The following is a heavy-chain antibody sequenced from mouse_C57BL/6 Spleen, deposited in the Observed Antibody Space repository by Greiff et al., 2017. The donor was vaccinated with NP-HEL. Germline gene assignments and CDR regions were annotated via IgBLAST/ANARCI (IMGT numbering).Heavy chain of an antibody. V-gene: IGHV2-9-1*01. J-gene: IGHJ1*03. Sequence: VQLVESGPGLVAPSQSLSITCTVSGFSLTSYAISWVRQPPGKGLEWLGVIWTGGGTNYNSALKSRLSISKDNSKSQVFLKMNSLQTDDTARYYCAREETYYGSSTGWYFDVWGTGTTVTVSS. CDR3: AREETYYGSSTGWYFDV. D-gene: IGHD1-1*01. CDR1: GFSLTSYA. CDR2: IWTGGGT.